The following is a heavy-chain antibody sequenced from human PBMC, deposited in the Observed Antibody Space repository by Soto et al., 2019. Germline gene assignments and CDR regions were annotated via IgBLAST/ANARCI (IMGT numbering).Heavy chain of an antibody. CDR2: FRSKAYGGTT. Sequence: GGSLRLSCTASGFTFGDYAMSWFRQAPGKGLEWVGFFRSKAYGGTTEYAASVKGRFTISRDDSKSIAYLQMNSLKTEDTAVYYCTRDIPPGFLTAPIRGYYYYGMDVWGQGTTVTVSS. D-gene: IGHD3-9*01. CDR3: TRDIPPGFLTAPIRGYYYYGMDV. CDR1: GFTFGDYA. V-gene: IGHV3-49*03. J-gene: IGHJ6*02.